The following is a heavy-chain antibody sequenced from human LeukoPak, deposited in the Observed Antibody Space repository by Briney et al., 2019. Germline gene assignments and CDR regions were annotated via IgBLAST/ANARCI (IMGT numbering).Heavy chain of an antibody. CDR1: GGSISSGGYY. Sequence: SETLSLTCTVSGGSISSGGYYWSWIRQPPGKGLEWIGYIYHSGCTYYNPSLKSRVTISVDRSKNQFSLKLSSVTAADTAVYYCARVSPRKVVVAATRGYYYYMDVWGKGTTVTVSS. V-gene: IGHV4-30-2*01. D-gene: IGHD2-15*01. CDR2: IYHSGCT. J-gene: IGHJ6*03. CDR3: ARVSPRKVVVAATRGYYYYMDV.